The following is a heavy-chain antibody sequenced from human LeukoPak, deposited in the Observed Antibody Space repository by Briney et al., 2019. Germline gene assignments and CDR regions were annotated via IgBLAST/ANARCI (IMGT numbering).Heavy chain of an antibody. Sequence: SETLSLTCAVYGGSFSGYYWSWIRQPPGKGLEWIGEINHSGSTNYNPSLKSRVTISVDTSKNQFSLKLSSVTAADTAVYYCARGNRWFGNHWFDPWGQGTLVTVSS. J-gene: IGHJ5*02. CDR3: ARGNRWFGNHWFDP. D-gene: IGHD3-10*01. CDR1: GGSFSGYY. CDR2: INHSGST. V-gene: IGHV4-34*01.